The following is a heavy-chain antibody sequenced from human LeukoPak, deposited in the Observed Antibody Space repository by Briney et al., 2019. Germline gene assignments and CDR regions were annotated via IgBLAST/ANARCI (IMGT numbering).Heavy chain of an antibody. V-gene: IGHV4-59*01. Sequence: PSETLSLTCAVYGGSFSSYYWSWIRQPPGKGLEWIGYIYYSGSTNYNPSLKSRVTISVDTSKNQFSLKLSSVTAADTAVYYCARLGRRSYYMDVWGKGTTVTISS. J-gene: IGHJ6*03. CDR2: IYYSGST. CDR1: GGSFSSYY. D-gene: IGHD3-16*01. CDR3: ARLGRRSYYMDV.